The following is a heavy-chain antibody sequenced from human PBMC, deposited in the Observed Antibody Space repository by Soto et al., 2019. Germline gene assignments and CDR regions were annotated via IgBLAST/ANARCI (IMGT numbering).Heavy chain of an antibody. CDR3: ARSGYSYGPFDY. J-gene: IGHJ4*02. Sequence: EVQLVESGGGLIQPGGSLRLSCADSGFTVSSNYMSWVRQAPGKGLEWVSVIYSGGSTYYADSVKGLFTISRDNSKNTLYLQMTILRAEDTAVYSCARSGYSYGPFDYWGQVTLVTVSS. D-gene: IGHD5-18*01. CDR2: IYSGGST. V-gene: IGHV3-53*01. CDR1: GFTVSSNY.